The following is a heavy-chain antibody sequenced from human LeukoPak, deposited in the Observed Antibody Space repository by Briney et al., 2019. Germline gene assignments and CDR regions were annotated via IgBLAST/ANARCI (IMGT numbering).Heavy chain of an antibody. CDR1: GYTFTSYD. CDR2: MNPNSGNT. J-gene: IGHJ4*02. CDR3: ARLGIYDGNSYGSF. D-gene: IGHD5-18*01. V-gene: IGHV1-8*01. Sequence: GASVKVSCKASGYTFTSYDINWVRQATGQGLEWVGWMNPNSGNTGYAQKFQGRVTMTRDTSISTAYMELSSLTSEDTAVYYCARLGIYDGNSYGSFWGQGTLVTVSS.